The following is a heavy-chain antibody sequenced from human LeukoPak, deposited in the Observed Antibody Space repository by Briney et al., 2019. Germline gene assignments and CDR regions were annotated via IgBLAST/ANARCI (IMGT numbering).Heavy chain of an antibody. D-gene: IGHD6-13*01. CDR1: GGSISSYY. CDR3: ARGVYIAAAQYGY. CDR2: IYYSGTT. V-gene: IGHV4-59*01. Sequence: SETLSLTCTVSGGSISSYYWSWIRQPPGKGLEWIGYIYYSGTTNYNPSLKGRVTISVDTSKNQFSLKLSSVAAADTAVYYCARGVYIAAAQYGYWGQGTLVTVSS. J-gene: IGHJ4*02.